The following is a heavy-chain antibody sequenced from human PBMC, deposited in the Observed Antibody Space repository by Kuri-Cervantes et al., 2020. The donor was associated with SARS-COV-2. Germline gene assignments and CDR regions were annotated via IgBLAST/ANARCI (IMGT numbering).Heavy chain of an antibody. CDR3: ARGINGYFFFYYLDV. CDR2: INHRGDT. D-gene: IGHD2-21*01. V-gene: IGHV4-34*01. Sequence: GSLRLSCALHYGTLTGYQWSWIRQPPGRGLERIGGINHRGDTNYNPALESRVTISRDTSENQFSLRLTSVTAADAAVYYCARGINGYFFFYYLDVWGKGTTVTGSS. J-gene: IGHJ6*03. CDR1: YGTLTGYQ.